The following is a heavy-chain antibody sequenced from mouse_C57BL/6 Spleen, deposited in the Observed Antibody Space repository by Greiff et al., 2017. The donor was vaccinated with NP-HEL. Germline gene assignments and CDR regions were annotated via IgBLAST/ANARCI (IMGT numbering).Heavy chain of an antibody. V-gene: IGHV6-3*01. CDR2: IRLKSDNYAT. D-gene: IGHD2-2*01. CDR3: TRIYYGYGFDY. Sequence: DVKLVESGGGLVQPGGSMKLSCVASGFTFSNYWMNWVRQSPEKGLEWVAQIRLKSDNYATHYAESVKGRFTISRDDSKSSVYLQMNNLRAEDTGIYYCTRIYYGYGFDYWGQGTTLTVSS. CDR1: GFTFSNYW. J-gene: IGHJ2*01.